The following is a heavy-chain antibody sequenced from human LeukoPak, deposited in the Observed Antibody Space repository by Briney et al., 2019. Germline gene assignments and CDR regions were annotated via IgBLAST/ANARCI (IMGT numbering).Heavy chain of an antibody. CDR1: GFSITTGYY. CDR3: ARVIDVEAAGYFDS. J-gene: IGHJ4*02. V-gene: IGHV4-38-2*02. D-gene: IGHD6-13*01. CDR2: IFRIGST. Sequence: SETLSLTCTVSGFSITTGYYWAWIRQPPGKGLEWIGTIFRIGSTYYNPSLKSRVTISVDTSKNQFSLKLSSVTAADTALYYCARVIDVEAAGYFDSWGQGTQVTVSS.